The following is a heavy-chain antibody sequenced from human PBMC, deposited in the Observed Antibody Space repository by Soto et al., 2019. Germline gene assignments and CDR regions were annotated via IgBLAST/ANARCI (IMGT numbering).Heavy chain of an antibody. CDR2: IYYSGST. CDR3: ASSTVPTPFDY. D-gene: IGHD4-17*01. CDR1: GGSISSGDYY. V-gene: IGHV4-30-4*01. J-gene: IGHJ4*02. Sequence: SETLSLTCTGSGGSISSGDYYWSWIRQPPGKGLEWIGYIYYSGSTYYNPSLKSQVTISVDTSKNQFSLKLSSVTAADTAVYYCASSTVPTPFDYWGQGTLVTVSS.